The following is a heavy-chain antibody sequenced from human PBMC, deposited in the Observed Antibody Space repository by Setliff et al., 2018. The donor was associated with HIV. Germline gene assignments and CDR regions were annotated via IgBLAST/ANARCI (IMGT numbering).Heavy chain of an antibody. CDR3: AHTPRFYYDSGSYSLLRGAFDI. J-gene: IGHJ3*02. CDR2: TYYRSKWYN. D-gene: IGHD3-10*01. CDR1: GDSVSSNSVA. Sequence: SQTLSLTCAISGDSVSSNSVAWNWIRQSPSRGLEWLGRTYYRSKWYNNYAVSLKSRVTITKDTSKNQVVLTMTNMYPVDTATYYCAHTPRFYYDSGSYSLLRGAFDIWGQGTMVTVSS. V-gene: IGHV6-1*01.